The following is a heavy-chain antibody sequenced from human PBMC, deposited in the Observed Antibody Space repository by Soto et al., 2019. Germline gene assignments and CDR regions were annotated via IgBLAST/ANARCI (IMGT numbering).Heavy chain of an antibody. CDR3: ARAYSGRLPRRADYYFAMDV. D-gene: IGHD2-15*01. CDR2: IGAADDP. V-gene: IGHV3-13*05. J-gene: IGHJ6*02. Sequence: GGALRLSCAASGFTFSSYDMHWVRQTTGKGLEWVSAIGAADDPYYLGSVKGRFTISRENAKNSLYLQMNSLRAEDTAVYYCARAYSGRLPRRADYYFAMDVWGQGTTVTVSS. CDR1: GFTFSSYD.